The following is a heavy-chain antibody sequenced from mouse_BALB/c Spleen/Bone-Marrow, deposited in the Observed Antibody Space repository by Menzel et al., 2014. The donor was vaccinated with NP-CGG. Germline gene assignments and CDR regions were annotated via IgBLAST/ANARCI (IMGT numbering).Heavy chain of an antibody. CDR1: GYTFTSYW. CDR2: IYPGSGST. J-gene: IGHJ2*01. D-gene: IGHD1-2*01. V-gene: IGHV1S22*01. Sequence: LKESGSELVRPGASVKLSCKASGYTFTSYWMHWVKQRHGQGLEWIGNIYPGSGSTNYDEKFKSKATLTVDTSSSTAYMQLSSLTSEDSAVYYCTPRLRYWGQGTTLTVSS. CDR3: TPRLRY.